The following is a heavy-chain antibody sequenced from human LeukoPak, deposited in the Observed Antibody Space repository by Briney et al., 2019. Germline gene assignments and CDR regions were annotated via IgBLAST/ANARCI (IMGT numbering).Heavy chain of an antibody. D-gene: IGHD2-2*01. CDR2: INPNSGST. CDR3: ARRIVVVPAGLDY. V-gene: IGHV1-2*02. Sequence: ASVKVSCKASGYTFTGYYMHWVRQAPGQGLEWMGWINPNSGSTNYAQKFQGRVTMTRDTSISTAYMELSRLRSDDTAVYYCARRIVVVPAGLDYWGQGTLVTVSS. CDR1: GYTFTGYY. J-gene: IGHJ4*02.